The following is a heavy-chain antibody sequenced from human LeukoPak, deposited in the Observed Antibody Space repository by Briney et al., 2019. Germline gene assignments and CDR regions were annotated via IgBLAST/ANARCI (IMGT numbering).Heavy chain of an antibody. CDR1: GGTFSGYY. J-gene: IGHJ4*02. V-gene: IGHV4-34*01. Sequence: PSETLSLTCAVYGGTFSGYYWSWIRQPPGKGLEWIGEINHSGSTNYNPSLKSRVTISVDTSKNQFSLKLSSVTAADAAVYYCASGRRHYYDSSGYFSFHYFDYWGQGTLVTISS. D-gene: IGHD3-22*01. CDR2: INHSGST. CDR3: ASGRRHYYDSSGYFSFHYFDY.